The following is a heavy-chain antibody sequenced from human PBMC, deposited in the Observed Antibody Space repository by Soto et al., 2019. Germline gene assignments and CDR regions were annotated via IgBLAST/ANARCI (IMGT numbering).Heavy chain of an antibody. CDR1: GGSISSSSYY. D-gene: IGHD3-10*01. Sequence: SETLSLTCTVSGGSISSSSYYWGWILQPPGKGLEWIGSIYYSGSTYYNPSLKSRVTISVDTSKNQFSLKLSSVTAADTAVYYCARRAPVLWFGELHGLPYNWFDPWGQGTLVTVSS. J-gene: IGHJ5*02. CDR2: IYYSGST. V-gene: IGHV4-39*01. CDR3: ARRAPVLWFGELHGLPYNWFDP.